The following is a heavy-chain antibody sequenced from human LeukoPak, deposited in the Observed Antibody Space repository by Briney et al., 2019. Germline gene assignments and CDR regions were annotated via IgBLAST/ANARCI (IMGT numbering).Heavy chain of an antibody. CDR2: IKSDGKT. CDR3: ARAPSEIGGYYPEYFRH. J-gene: IGHJ1*01. D-gene: IGHD3-22*01. CDR1: GFNFNNYG. Sequence: GGSLRLSCAASGFNFNNYGMHWVRQAPGKGLVWVSRIKSDGKTNYADSVKGRFTISRDNAKNTVSLQMNSLRAEDTGVYYCARAPSEIGGYYPEYFRHWGQGTLVTVSS. V-gene: IGHV3-74*01.